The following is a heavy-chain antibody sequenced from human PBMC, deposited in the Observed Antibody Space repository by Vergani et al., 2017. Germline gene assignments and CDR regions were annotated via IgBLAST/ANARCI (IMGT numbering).Heavy chain of an antibody. J-gene: IGHJ4*02. CDR1: GGSIGPYY. Sequence: VQLQESGPGLVKPSETLSLTCIVSGGSIGPYYWSWIRQPAGKGLEWIGRIYTSESTNYNPSLKSRVTMSVDTSKNQFSLKLSSVSAADTAVYYCVREYSSSVGFLAYWGQGTLVTVSS. D-gene: IGHD6-6*01. CDR2: IYTSEST. CDR3: VREYSSSVGFLAY. V-gene: IGHV4-4*07.